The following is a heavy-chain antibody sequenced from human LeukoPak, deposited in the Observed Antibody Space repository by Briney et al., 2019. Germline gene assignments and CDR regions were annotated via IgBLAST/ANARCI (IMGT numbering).Heavy chain of an antibody. CDR2: IKPDTGAT. V-gene: IGHV1-2*02. CDR1: GFTLSGYY. CDR3: ARDGVSMMPEFDL. Sequence: ASVKVSFKTSGFTLSGYYMYWVRQAPGQGLEWMGWIKPDTGATRYAQRWRGRVTMTSDTSISTLYLELTSLTSDDTAVYYCARDGVSMMPEFDLWGQGTLVTVSS. D-gene: IGHD5/OR15-5a*01. J-gene: IGHJ4*02.